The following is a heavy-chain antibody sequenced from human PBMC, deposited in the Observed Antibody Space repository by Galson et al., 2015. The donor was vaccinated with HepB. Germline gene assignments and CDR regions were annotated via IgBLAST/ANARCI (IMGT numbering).Heavy chain of an antibody. CDR1: GFTFSSYW. CDR3: TREYGSASGESYFDL. V-gene: IGHV3-74*01. Sequence: SLRLSCAASGFTFSSYWMHWVRQAPGQGLVWVARIIRDENSTNYADSVKGRFTISRDNAKNTLYLQMNSLRAEDTAVYYCTREYGSASGESYFDLWGRGTLVTVSS. J-gene: IGHJ2*01. D-gene: IGHD6-6*01. CDR2: IIRDENST.